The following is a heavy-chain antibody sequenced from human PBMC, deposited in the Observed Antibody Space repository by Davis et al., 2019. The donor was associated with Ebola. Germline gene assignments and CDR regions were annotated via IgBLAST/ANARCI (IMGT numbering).Heavy chain of an antibody. D-gene: IGHD1-1*01. CDR1: RVTSTTNW. Sequence: GASLKISCAASRVTSTTNWIHWVRQAPGKGLVLVLLIIPDGTETDYADSVRGRFTISRDIAKNTLFLQMNSLTADDSAVYYCTRDCDWHDGSWGQGKLVTVSS. CDR3: TRDCDWHDGS. J-gene: IGHJ5*02. V-gene: IGHV3-74*01. CDR2: IIPDGTET.